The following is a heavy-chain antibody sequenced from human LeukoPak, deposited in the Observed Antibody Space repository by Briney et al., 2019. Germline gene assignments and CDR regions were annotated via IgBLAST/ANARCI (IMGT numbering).Heavy chain of an antibody. D-gene: IGHD6-19*01. CDR2: IYSGGST. V-gene: IGHV3-53*01. J-gene: IGHJ4*02. Sequence: PGGSLRLSCAASGFTFSSYSMNWVRQAPGKGLEWVSVIYSGGSTYYADSVKGRFTISRDNSKNTLYLQMNSLRGEDTAVYYCAREGSGWPEYYFDYWGQGTLVTVSS. CDR3: AREGSGWPEYYFDY. CDR1: GFTFSSYS.